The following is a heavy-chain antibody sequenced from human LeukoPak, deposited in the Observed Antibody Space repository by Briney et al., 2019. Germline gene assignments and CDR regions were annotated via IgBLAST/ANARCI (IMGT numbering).Heavy chain of an antibody. CDR1: GGSISSGSYY. D-gene: IGHD6-13*01. Sequence: PSETLSLTCTASGGSISSGSYYWSWIRQPAGKGLEWIGRIYTSGSTNYNPSLKSRVTISVDTSKNQFSLKLSSVTAADTAVYYCARGIAAAGTHLDYWGQGTLVTVSS. CDR2: IYTSGST. CDR3: ARGIAAAGTHLDY. V-gene: IGHV4-61*02. J-gene: IGHJ4*02.